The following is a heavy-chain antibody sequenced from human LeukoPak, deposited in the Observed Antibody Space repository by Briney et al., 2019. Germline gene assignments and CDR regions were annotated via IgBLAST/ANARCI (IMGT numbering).Heavy chain of an antibody. CDR1: GYLVAAYW. CDR2: IYPGESDS. V-gene: IGHV5-51*01. CDR3: ARLQEDIVVVPAAIPYNWFDP. D-gene: IGHD2-2*01. J-gene: IGHJ5*02. Sequence: GESLKISCKGSGYLVAAYWIGWGRPMPGKGVEWMGSIYPGESDSRYCPSFQGQVTISVDRSINTAYLQWNSLKASDTAIYYCARLQEDIVVVPAAIPYNWFDPWGRGSLVTVSS.